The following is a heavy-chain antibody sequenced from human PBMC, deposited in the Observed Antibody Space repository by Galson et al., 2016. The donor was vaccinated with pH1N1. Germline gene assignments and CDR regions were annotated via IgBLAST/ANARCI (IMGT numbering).Heavy chain of an antibody. CDR1: GFSLSTSGVG. CDR3: AHSLYGDYIGWFDP. V-gene: IGHV2-5*01. D-gene: IGHD4-17*01. Sequence: PALVKPTQTLTLTCTFSGFSLSTSGVGVGWIRQPPGKALEWLALIYWNDDKRYSPSLKSRLTITKDTSKNHVVLTMTNMDPVDTSTYYCAHSLYGDYIGWFDPWGQGTLVTVSS. CDR2: IYWNDDK. J-gene: IGHJ5*02.